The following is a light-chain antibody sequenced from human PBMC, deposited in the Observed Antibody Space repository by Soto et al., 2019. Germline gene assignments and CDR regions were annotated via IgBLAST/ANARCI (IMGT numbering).Light chain of an antibody. CDR3: QQYEHGWS. V-gene: IGKV3-15*01. J-gene: IGKJ1*01. CDR1: QSVSSN. CDR2: GAS. Sequence: EIVMTQSPATLSVSPGERATLSCRASQSVSSNLAWYQQKPGQAPRLLIYGASSRAPGIPASCSASGSGIEFILSINILQSEDFAVYYCQQYEHGWSFGQGTRVEIK.